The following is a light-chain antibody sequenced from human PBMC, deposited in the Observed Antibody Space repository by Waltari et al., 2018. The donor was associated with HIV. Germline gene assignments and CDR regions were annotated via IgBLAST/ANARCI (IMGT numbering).Light chain of an antibody. CDR3: QVWDSSGDHSYVV. CDR1: TIGSKS. J-gene: IGLJ2*01. Sequence: SYVLTQPPSVSVAPGKTARITCGGNTIGSKSVHWYKQKPGQAPVLVIYDDSDRPAGIPERVSGSNSGNTDTLTISRVEAGDEADYYCQVWDSSGDHSYVVFGGGTKLTVL. V-gene: IGLV3-21*04. CDR2: DDS.